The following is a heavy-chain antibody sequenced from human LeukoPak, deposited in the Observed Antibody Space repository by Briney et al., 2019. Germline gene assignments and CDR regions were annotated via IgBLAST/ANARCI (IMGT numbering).Heavy chain of an antibody. CDR1: GFIFASYG. J-gene: IGHJ4*02. CDR3: ARDAVQAGTPFYFDF. CDR2: ISAGSSNT. D-gene: IGHD2-15*01. Sequence: PGGSLRLSCSASGFIFASYGMNWVRQAPGKGLQWVSYISAGSSNTFYADSVKGRFTISRDDADNSLHLQMNSLRAEDTAVYYCARDAVQAGTPFYFDFWGQGALVTV. V-gene: IGHV3-48*01.